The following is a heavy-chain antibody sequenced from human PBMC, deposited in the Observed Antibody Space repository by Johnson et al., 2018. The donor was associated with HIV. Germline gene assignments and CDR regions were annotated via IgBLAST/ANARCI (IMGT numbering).Heavy chain of an antibody. CDR3: ARGRPWGWELRRDAFDI. D-gene: IGHD1-26*01. Sequence: VQLVESGGGVVRPGGSLRLSCAASGFTFDDYDMSWVRQAPGKGLEWVSGINWNGGSTGYADSVKGRCTIPRDNAKNSLYLQMNSLRAEDTALYYCARGRPWGWELRRDAFDIWGQGTMVTVSS. V-gene: IGHV3-20*04. CDR2: INWNGGST. CDR1: GFTFDDYD. J-gene: IGHJ3*02.